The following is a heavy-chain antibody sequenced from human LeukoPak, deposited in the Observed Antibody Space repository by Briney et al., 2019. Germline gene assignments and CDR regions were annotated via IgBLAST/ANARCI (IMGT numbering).Heavy chain of an antibody. CDR2: ISYDGGNT. D-gene: IGHD6-13*01. CDR3: AKPYSTSWSDFYS. Sequence: GGSLRLSCAASGFIFRSYGMHWVRQAPGKGLEWVAVISYDGGNTYYADSVKGRFTISRDNSENTLYLQMNSLRAEDTAVYYCAKPYSTSWSDFYSWGQGTLVTVSS. V-gene: IGHV3-30*18. CDR1: GFIFRSYG. J-gene: IGHJ4*02.